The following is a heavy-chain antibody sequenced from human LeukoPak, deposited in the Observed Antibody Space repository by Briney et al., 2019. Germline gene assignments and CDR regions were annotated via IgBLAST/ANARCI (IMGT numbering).Heavy chain of an antibody. CDR1: GGTFSSFA. D-gene: IGHD3-16*01. CDR3: AKEGGGYYGYGMDV. V-gene: IGHV1-69*04. CDR2: IIPILGLA. Sequence: SVKVSCKASGGTFSSFAISWVRQAPGQGLEWMGRIIPILGLANYAQRFQGRVTISADKSTGTAYMELSSLTSEDTAVYYCAKEGGGYYGYGMDVWGQGTTVIVSS. J-gene: IGHJ6*02.